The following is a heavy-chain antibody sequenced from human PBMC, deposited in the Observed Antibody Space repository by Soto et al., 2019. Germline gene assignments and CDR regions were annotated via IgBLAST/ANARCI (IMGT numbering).Heavy chain of an antibody. CDR3: ANSNYGTSYYYYGMDV. CDR1: GFTFSSYA. V-gene: IGHV3-23*01. Sequence: EVQLLESGGGLVQPGGSLRLSCAASGFTFSSYAMSWVRQAPGKGLEWVSAISGSGGSTYYADSVKGRFTIARDNSKNTLYLQMNSLRAEDTAVYYCANSNYGTSYYYYGMDVWGQGTTVTVSS. CDR2: ISGSGGST. J-gene: IGHJ6*02. D-gene: IGHD4-4*01.